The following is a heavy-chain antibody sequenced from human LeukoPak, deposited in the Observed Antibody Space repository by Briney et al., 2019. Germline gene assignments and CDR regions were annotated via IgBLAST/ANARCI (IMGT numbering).Heavy chain of an antibody. Sequence: GGSLRLSCAASGFRFSTYWMSWVRQAPGKGLEWVANIKQDGSQKYYVDFVKGRFTISRDNAKSPLYLQMNSLRAEDTAVYFCASGDGNYWGQGTLVTVSS. J-gene: IGHJ4*02. CDR1: GFRFSTYW. V-gene: IGHV3-7*01. D-gene: IGHD1-1*01. CDR3: ASGDGNY. CDR2: IKQDGSQK.